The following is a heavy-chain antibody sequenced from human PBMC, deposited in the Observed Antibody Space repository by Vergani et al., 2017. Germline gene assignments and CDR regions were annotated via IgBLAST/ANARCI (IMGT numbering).Heavy chain of an antibody. CDR2: IWYDGSNK. J-gene: IGHJ5*01. CDR3: ARWGNEKRLDS. CDR1: GFTFSSHG. Sequence: QVQLVESEGGVVQPGRSLTLSCVASGFTFSSHGMHWVRQAPGKGLEWVAVIWYDGSNKYYGDSVKGRFTISRDNSKNTLYLQMNSRRVGDTAVYYCARWGNEKRLDSWGQGTLVTDSS. V-gene: IGHV3-33*01. D-gene: IGHD1-1*01.